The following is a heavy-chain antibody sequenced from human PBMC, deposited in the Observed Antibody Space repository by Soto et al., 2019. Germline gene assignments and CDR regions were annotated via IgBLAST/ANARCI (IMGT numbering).Heavy chain of an antibody. CDR1: GGSISSGGYY. V-gene: IGHV4-31*03. D-gene: IGHD3-22*01. Sequence: QVQLQESGPGLVKPSQTLSVTCTVSGGSISSGGYYWSWIRQHPRKGLEWIGYIYYSGSTYYNPSLKSRVTISVDTSKNQFSLKLSSVTAADTAVYYCARGVSSGYLDVAFDLWGQWTLVTVSS. CDR3: ARGVSSGYLDVAFDL. CDR2: IYYSGST. J-gene: IGHJ3*01.